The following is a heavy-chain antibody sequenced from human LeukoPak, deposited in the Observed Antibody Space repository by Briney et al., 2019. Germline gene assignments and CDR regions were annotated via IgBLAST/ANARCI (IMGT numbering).Heavy chain of an antibody. D-gene: IGHD3-3*01. CDR1: GFTFSSYA. CDR3: TTTPTKYYDFWSAYNDY. Sequence: RAGGSLRLSCAASGFTFSSYAMSWVRQAPGKGLEWVGRIKSKTDGGTTDYAAPVKGRFTISRDDSKNTLYLQMNSLKTEDTAVYYCTTTPTKYYDFWSAYNDYWGQGTLVTVSS. V-gene: IGHV3-15*01. J-gene: IGHJ4*02. CDR2: IKSKTDGGTT.